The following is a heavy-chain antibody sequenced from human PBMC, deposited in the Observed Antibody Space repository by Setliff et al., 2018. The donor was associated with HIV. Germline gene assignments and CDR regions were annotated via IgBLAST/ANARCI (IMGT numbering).Heavy chain of an antibody. Sequence: GASVKVSCKTSGYTFDVFSIHWVRQAPGQGPEWMGWINPKSGGTKYAQRFQGRVAMTRDTSTRTVYMDLTRLGSDDTAVYYCAREGSNPFRYFFDFWGQGALVTVSS. D-gene: IGHD4-4*01. CDR2: INPKSGGT. J-gene: IGHJ4*02. V-gene: IGHV1-2*02. CDR1: GYTFDVFS. CDR3: AREGSNPFRYFFDF.